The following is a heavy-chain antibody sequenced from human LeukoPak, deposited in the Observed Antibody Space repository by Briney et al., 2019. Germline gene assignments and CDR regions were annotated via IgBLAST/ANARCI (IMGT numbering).Heavy chain of an antibody. CDR2: ISASGTTT. J-gene: IGHJ4*02. V-gene: IGHV3-48*03. Sequence: GGSLRLSCAAPGFTFSNYEMNWVRQAPGKGLEWVSFISASGTTTYYADSVKGRFTSSRDNAKNSIYLQMNSLRAEDTAAYFCARVVGYYGSGNYYFDSWGQGTLVTVSS. CDR3: ARVVGYYGSGNYYFDS. D-gene: IGHD3-10*01. CDR1: GFTFSNYE.